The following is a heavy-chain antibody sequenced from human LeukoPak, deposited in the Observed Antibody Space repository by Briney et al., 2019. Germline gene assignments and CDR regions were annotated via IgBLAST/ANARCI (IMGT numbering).Heavy chain of an antibody. D-gene: IGHD2-15*01. V-gene: IGHV1-69*01. CDR2: IIPIFGTA. CDR1: GGTFSSYA. Sequence: VASVKVSCKASGGTFSSYAISWVRQAPGQGLEWMGGIIPIFGTANYAQKFQGRVTITADESTSTAYMELSSLRSEDTAVYYCACLIGYCRGGSCFKSAVPNDYWGQGTLVTVSS. J-gene: IGHJ4*02. CDR3: ACLIGYCRGGSCFKSAVPNDY.